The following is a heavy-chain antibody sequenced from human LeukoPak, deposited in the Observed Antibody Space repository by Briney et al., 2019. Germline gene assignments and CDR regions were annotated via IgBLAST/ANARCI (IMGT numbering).Heavy chain of an antibody. Sequence: SETLSLTCAVYGGSFSGYYWSWIRQPPGKGLEWIGEINHSGSTNYNPSLKSRVTISVATSKNQCSLKLSSVTAADTAVYYCAREGYYYYYMDVWGKGTTVTVSS. CDR2: INHSGST. CDR3: AREGYYYYYMDV. J-gene: IGHJ6*03. V-gene: IGHV4-34*01. CDR1: GGSFSGYY.